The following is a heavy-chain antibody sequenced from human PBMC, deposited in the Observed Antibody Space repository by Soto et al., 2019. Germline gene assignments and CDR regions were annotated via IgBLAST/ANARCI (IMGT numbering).Heavy chain of an antibody. CDR2: ISSSSSTI. CDR1: GFTFSSYS. J-gene: IGHJ1*01. Sequence: GGSLRLSCAASGFTFSSYSMNWVRQAPGKGLEWVSYISSSSSTIYYADSVKGRFTISRDNAKNSLYLQMNSLRAEDTAVYYCARDMRPNSRYDKPPYWGQRTLVIVSS. CDR3: ARDMRPNSRYDKPPY. V-gene: IGHV3-48*01. D-gene: IGHD2-15*01.